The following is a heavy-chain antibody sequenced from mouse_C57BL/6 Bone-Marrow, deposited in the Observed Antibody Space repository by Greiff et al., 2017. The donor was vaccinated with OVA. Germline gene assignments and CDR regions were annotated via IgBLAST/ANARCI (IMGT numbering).Heavy chain of an antibody. CDR3: ARRLLWLRAYYYAMDY. Sequence: DVHLVESGGGLVKPGGSLKLSCAASGFTFSDYGMHWVRQAPEKGLEWVAYISSGSSTIYYADTVKGRFTISRDNAKNTLFLQMTSLRSEDTAMYDCARRLLWLRAYYYAMDYWGQGTSVTVSS. V-gene: IGHV5-17*01. CDR2: ISSGSSTI. J-gene: IGHJ4*01. D-gene: IGHD2-2*01. CDR1: GFTFSDYG.